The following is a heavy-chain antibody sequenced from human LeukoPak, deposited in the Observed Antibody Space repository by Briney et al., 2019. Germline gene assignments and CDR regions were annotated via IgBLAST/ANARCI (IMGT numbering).Heavy chain of an antibody. V-gene: IGHV3-23*01. Sequence: GGSLRLSCAASGFTFSSYAMSWVRQAPGKGLEWVSAISGSGGSTYYADSVKGRFTFSRDNSNNTLYLQMNSLRAEDTAVYYCAKDQLVVITTALDYWGQGTLVTVSS. J-gene: IGHJ4*02. D-gene: IGHD3-22*01. CDR2: ISGSGGST. CDR1: GFTFSSYA. CDR3: AKDQLVVITTALDY.